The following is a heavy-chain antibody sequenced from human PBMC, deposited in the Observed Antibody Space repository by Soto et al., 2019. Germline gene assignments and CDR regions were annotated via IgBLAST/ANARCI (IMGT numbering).Heavy chain of an antibody. CDR1: GGTFSSYA. CDR3: ASQYDSSGYTPRDV. Sequence: SVKVSCKASGGTFSSYAISWVRQAPGQGLEWMGGIIPIFGTANYAQKFQGRVTITADESTSTAYMELSSLRSEDTAVYYCASQYDSSGYTPRDVWGQGTTVTVSS. CDR2: IIPIFGTA. J-gene: IGHJ6*02. V-gene: IGHV1-69*13. D-gene: IGHD3-22*01.